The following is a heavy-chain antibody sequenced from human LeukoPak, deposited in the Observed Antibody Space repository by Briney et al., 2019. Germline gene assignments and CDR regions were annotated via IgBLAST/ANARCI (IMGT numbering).Heavy chain of an antibody. CDR1: GGTFSSYA. CDR2: IIPIFGTA. CDR3: AREGGEYSSFDY. J-gene: IGHJ4*02. Sequence: GASVKVSCKASGGTFSSYAISWVRQAPGQGLEWMGGIIPIFGTANYAQKFQGRVAITTDESPSTAYMGLSSLRSEDTAVYYCAREGGEYSSFDYWGQGTLVTVSS. D-gene: IGHD3-22*01. V-gene: IGHV1-69*05.